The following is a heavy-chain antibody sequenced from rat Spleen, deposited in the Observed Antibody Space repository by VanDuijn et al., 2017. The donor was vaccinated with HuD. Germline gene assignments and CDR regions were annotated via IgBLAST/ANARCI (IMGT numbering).Heavy chain of an antibody. CDR3: ATLTPLFAY. V-gene: IGHV5-19*01. Sequence: EVQLVESGGGLVQPGRSLKLSCVASGFTFSNYGMHWIRQAPKKGLEWVATISYDGSSTYYRDSVKGRFTISRDSAKSTLYLQVDNLRSEDTATYYCATLTPLFAYWGQGTLVTVSS. D-gene: IGHD3-1*01. CDR2: ISYDGSST. CDR1: GFTFSNYG. J-gene: IGHJ3*01.